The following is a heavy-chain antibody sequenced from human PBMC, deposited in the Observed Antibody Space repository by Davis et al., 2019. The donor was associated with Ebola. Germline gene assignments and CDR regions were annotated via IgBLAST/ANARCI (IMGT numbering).Heavy chain of an antibody. CDR1: GYTFTSYG. CDR2: MNPNSGNT. Sequence: ASVKVSCKASGYTFTSYGISWVRQATGQGLEWMGWMNPNSGNTGYAQKFQGRVTMTRNTSISTAYMELSSLRSEDTAVYYCARGDIAGGYYYYGMDVWGQGTTVTVSS. D-gene: IGHD2-15*01. CDR3: ARGDIAGGYYYYGMDV. V-gene: IGHV1-8*02. J-gene: IGHJ6*02.